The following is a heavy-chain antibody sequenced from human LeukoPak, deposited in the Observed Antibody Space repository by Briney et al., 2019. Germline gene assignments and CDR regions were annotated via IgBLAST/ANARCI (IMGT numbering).Heavy chain of an antibody. V-gene: IGHV3-23*01. CDR3: AKDTPLERRVYYFDY. CDR1: GFTFTSYA. J-gene: IGHJ4*02. CDR2: ISGSGGST. Sequence: GGSLRLSCAAPGFTFTSYAMSWVRQAPGQGLEWVAAISGSGGSTYYADSVKGRFTISTDNSKNTLYLQMNSLRAEDTAVYYCAKDTPLERRVYYFDYWGQGTLVTVSS. D-gene: IGHD1-1*01.